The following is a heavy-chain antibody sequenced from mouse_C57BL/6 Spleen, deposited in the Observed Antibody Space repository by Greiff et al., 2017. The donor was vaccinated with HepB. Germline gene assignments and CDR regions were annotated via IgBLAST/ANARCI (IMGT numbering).Heavy chain of an antibody. CDR1: GYTFTSYW. V-gene: IGHV1-50*01. J-gene: IGHJ3*01. CDR3: ARALPFAY. Sequence: QVQLQQPGAELVKPGASVKLSCKASGYTFTSYWMQWVKQRPGQGLEWIGEIDPSDSYTNYNQKFKGKATLTVDTSSSTAYMQLSSLTSEDSAVYYCARALPFAYRGQGTLVTVSA. CDR2: IDPSDSYT.